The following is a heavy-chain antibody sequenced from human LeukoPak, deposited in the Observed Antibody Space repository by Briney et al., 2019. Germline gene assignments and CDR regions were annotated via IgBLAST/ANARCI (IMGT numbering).Heavy chain of an antibody. Sequence: PGGSLRLSCAASVFTFSSYAMSWVRQAPGKGLEWVSAISGSGGSTYYADSVKGRFTISRDNSKNTLYLQMNSLRAEDTAEYYCAKGGYSYGYAFDYWGQGTLVTVSS. CDR3: AKGGYSYGYAFDY. V-gene: IGHV3-23*01. CDR1: VFTFSSYA. D-gene: IGHD5-18*01. J-gene: IGHJ4*02. CDR2: ISGSGGST.